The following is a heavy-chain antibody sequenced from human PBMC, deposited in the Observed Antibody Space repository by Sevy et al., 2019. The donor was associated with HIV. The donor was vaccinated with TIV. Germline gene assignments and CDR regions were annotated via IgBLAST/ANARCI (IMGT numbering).Heavy chain of an antibody. Sequence: SQTLSLTCAVSGGSISSDNYSWSWMRQPLGKGLEWIGYIYHSGSTHYNLSLKSRVTISVDRSKNQFSLKLSSVTAADTAVYYCARDPLTTGWFDPWGQGTLVTVSS. V-gene: IGHV4-30-2*01. D-gene: IGHD1-1*01. CDR3: ARDPLTTGWFDP. CDR1: GGSISSDNYS. J-gene: IGHJ5*02. CDR2: IYHSGST.